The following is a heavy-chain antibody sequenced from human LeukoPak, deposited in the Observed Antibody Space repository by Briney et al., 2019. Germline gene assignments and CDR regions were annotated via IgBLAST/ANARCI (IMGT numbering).Heavy chain of an antibody. J-gene: IGHJ4*02. CDR3: TTVPLGYCSSSSCYSYFDH. V-gene: IGHV3-15*01. CDR1: GFSFSDAW. D-gene: IGHD2-2*01. CDR2: SKRTSDGGTT. Sequence: GRSLRLSCAASGFSFSDAWMSWVRQAPGKGLEWVGRSKRTSDGGTTDYAAPVKGRFSISRDDSKNTLYLHMNSLKTEDTAVYYCTTVPLGYCSSSSCYSYFDHWGQGTLVTVSP.